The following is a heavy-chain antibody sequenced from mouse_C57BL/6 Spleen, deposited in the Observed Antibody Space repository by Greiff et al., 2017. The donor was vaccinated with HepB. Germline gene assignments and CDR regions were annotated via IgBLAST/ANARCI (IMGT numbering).Heavy chain of an antibody. J-gene: IGHJ4*01. CDR3: AREGVDYDVDAMDY. CDR2: IDPNSGGT. Sequence: VQLQQPGAELVKPGASVKLSCKASGYTFTSYWMHWVKQRPGRGLEWIGRIDPNSGGTKYNEKFKSKATLTVDKPSSTAYMQLSSLTSEESAVYYCAREGVDYDVDAMDYWGQGTSVTVSS. CDR1: GYTFTSYW. V-gene: IGHV1-72*01. D-gene: IGHD2-4*01.